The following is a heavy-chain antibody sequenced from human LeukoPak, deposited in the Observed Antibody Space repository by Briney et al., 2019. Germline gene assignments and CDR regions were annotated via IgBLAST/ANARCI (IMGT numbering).Heavy chain of an antibody. D-gene: IGHD3-10*01. CDR3: ARDRGGVSGSRGYMDV. CDR2: IKQDGSEK. Sequence: GGSLRLSCAASGFTFSSYWMSWVRQAPGKGLEWVANIKQDGSEKYYVDSVKGRFTISRDNAKNSLYLQMNSLRAEDTAVYYCARDRGGVSGSRGYMDVWGKGTTVTVSS. CDR1: GFTFSSYW. J-gene: IGHJ6*03. V-gene: IGHV3-7*01.